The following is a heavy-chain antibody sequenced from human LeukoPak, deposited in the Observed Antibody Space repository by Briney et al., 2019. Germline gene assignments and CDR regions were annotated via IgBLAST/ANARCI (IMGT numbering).Heavy chain of an antibody. D-gene: IGHD3-22*01. Sequence: GGSLRLSCAASGFTVSSNYMSWVRQAPGKGLEWVSVIYSGGSTYYADSVKGRFTISRDDSKNTLYLRMNSLRAEDTAVYYCARGRNYYDSGGYYYPFDYWGQGTLVTVSS. CDR1: GFTVSSNY. CDR2: IYSGGST. V-gene: IGHV3-66*01. J-gene: IGHJ4*02. CDR3: ARGRNYYDSGGYYYPFDY.